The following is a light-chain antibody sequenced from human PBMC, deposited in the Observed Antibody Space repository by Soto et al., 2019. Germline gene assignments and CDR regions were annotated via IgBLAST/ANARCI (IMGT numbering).Light chain of an antibody. CDR2: AAS. J-gene: IGKJ1*01. CDR1: QGLSSY. Sequence: AIRMTQSPSSFSASTGDRVTITCRASQGLSSYLAWYQQKPGKAPKLLIYAASTLQSGVPSRFSGSGSGTDFTLTISCLQSEDFATDYCQQYYSYPHTFGQGTKVEIK. V-gene: IGKV1-8*01. CDR3: QQYYSYPHT.